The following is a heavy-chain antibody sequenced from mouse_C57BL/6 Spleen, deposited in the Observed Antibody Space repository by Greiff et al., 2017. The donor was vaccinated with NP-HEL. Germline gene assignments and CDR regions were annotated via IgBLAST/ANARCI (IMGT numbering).Heavy chain of an antibody. V-gene: IGHV1-82*01. CDR2: IYPGDGDT. CDR1: GYAFSSSW. D-gene: IGHD1-1*01. J-gene: IGHJ2*01. Sequence: VKLVESGPELVKPGASVKISCKASGYAFSSSWMNWVKQRPGKGLEWIGRIYPGDGDTNYNGKFKGKATLTADKSSSTAYMQLSSLTSEDSAVYFCALYYYGSPYYFDYWGQGTTLTVSS. CDR3: ALYYYGSPYYFDY.